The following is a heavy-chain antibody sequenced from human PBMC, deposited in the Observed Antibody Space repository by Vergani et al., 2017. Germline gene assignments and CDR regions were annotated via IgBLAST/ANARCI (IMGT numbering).Heavy chain of an antibody. V-gene: IGHV3-11*06. CDR1: GFTFSDYY. CDR2: ISSSSSYT. D-gene: IGHD6-19*01. CDR3: ARDRPIGGLIPSGWYRRYFDL. J-gene: IGHJ2*01. Sequence: QVQLVESGGGLVKPGGSLRLSCAASGFTFSDYYMSWIRQAPGKGLEWVSYISSSSSYTNYADSVKGRFTISRDNAKNSLYLQMNSLRAEDTAVYYCARDRPIGGLIPSGWYRRYFDLWGRGTLVTVSS.